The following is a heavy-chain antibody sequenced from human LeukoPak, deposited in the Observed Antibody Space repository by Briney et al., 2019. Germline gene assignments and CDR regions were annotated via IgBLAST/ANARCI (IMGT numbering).Heavy chain of an antibody. V-gene: IGHV3-23*01. CDR3: AKEAVSSSSWYRYYFDY. CDR2: ISGSGGST. CDR1: KFTITNNC. J-gene: IGHJ4*02. Sequence: GSLRLSCAASKFTITNNCRIWVRQAPGKGLEWVSAISGSGGSTYYAGSVKGRFTISRDNSKNTLYLQMNSLRAEDTAVYYCAKEAVSSSSWYRYYFDYWGQGTLVTVSS. D-gene: IGHD6-13*01.